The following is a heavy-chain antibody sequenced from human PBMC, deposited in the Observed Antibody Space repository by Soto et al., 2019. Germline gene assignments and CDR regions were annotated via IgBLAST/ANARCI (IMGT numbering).Heavy chain of an antibody. Sequence: SETLSLTCAVSGDSISSGSYSWSWIRQSPGKGLDWIGYIYPSGSADYNPSLRSRVTISVDRSKNQFFLNLSSVTAADTAVYFCARRTGKGWFDPWGQGTLATVSS. V-gene: IGHV4-30-2*06. CDR1: GDSISSGSYS. J-gene: IGHJ5*02. CDR2: IYPSGSA. CDR3: ARRTGKGWFDP.